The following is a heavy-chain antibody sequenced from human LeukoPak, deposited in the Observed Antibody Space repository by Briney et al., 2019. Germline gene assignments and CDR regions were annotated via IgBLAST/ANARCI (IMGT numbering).Heavy chain of an antibody. J-gene: IGHJ4*02. V-gene: IGHV1-8*01. D-gene: IGHD3-10*01. CDR2: MNPNSGNT. Sequence: ASVKVSCKASGYTFTSYDINWVRQATGQGLEWMGWMNPNSGNTGYAQKFQGRVTMTRNTSISTAYMELSSLRSEDTAVYYCARDLVQVRGALGYWGQGTLVTVSS. CDR3: ARDLVQVRGALGY. CDR1: GYTFTSYD.